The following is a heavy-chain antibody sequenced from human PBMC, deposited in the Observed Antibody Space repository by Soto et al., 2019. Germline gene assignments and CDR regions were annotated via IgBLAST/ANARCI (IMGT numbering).Heavy chain of an antibody. V-gene: IGHV4-30-2*01. CDR2: IYHSGST. Sequence: SETLSLTCAVSGGSISSGGYSWSWIRQPPGKGLEWIGYIYHSGSTYYNPSLKSRVTISVDRSKNQFSLKLSSVTAADTAVYYCARSGYSYGPRDAFDSWGQGTMVTVAS. J-gene: IGHJ3*02. CDR1: GGSISSGGYS. CDR3: ARSGYSYGPRDAFDS. D-gene: IGHD5-18*01.